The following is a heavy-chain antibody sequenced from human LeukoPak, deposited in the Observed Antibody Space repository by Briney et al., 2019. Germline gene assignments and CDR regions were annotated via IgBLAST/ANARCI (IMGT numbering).Heavy chain of an antibody. D-gene: IGHD3-3*01. CDR3: ARGYQNYDFEDY. J-gene: IGHJ4*02. CDR2: IYYSGST. V-gene: IGHV4-39*07. Sequence: SETLSLTCTVSGGSISSSSYYWGGIRHPPGKGLEWIGSIYYSGSTYYHPSLKSRVTISVDTSKNQFSLKLSSVTAADTAVYYCARGYQNYDFEDYWGQGTLVTVSS. CDR1: GGSISSSSYY.